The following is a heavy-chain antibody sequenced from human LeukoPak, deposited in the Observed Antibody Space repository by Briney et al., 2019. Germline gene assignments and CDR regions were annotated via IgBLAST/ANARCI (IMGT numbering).Heavy chain of an antibody. CDR1: GCSISSYY. D-gene: IGHD3-3*01. CDR2: IYYNGST. Sequence: SETLSLTCTVSGCSISSYYWSWIRQPPGKGLHCIGYIYYNGSTHYNPSLKSRVTISVDTSKNQFSLKLSSVTAADTAVYYCARESEGFTIFGVVSNWFDPWGQGTLVTVSS. V-gene: IGHV4-59*01. CDR3: ARESEGFTIFGVVSNWFDP. J-gene: IGHJ5*02.